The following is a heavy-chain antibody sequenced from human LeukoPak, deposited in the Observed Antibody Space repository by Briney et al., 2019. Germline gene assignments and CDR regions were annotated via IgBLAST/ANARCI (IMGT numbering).Heavy chain of an antibody. J-gene: IGHJ4*02. CDR1: GYTFTAYY. CDR3: ARDVGAEPGRRDGYNRFDY. Sequence: ASVRVSCKASGYTFTAYYMHWVRQAPGQGLEWMGWINPNSGGTNYAQKFQGRVTMTRDTSISTAYMELSRLRSDDTAVYYCARDVGAEPGRRDGYNRFDYWGQGTLVTVSS. D-gene: IGHD5-24*01. CDR2: INPNSGGT. V-gene: IGHV1-2*02.